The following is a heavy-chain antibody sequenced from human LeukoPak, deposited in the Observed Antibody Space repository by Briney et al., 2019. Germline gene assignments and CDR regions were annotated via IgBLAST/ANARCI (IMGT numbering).Heavy chain of an antibody. D-gene: IGHD3-10*01. CDR2: IYYSGST. CDR1: GVSISNFF. J-gene: IGHJ6*02. CDR3: ARDPRRGGMDV. V-gene: IGHV4-59*01. Sequence: SETLSLTCTVSGVSISNFFWSWIRQPPGKGLEWIGYIYYSGSTNYNPSLKSRVTISVDTSKNQFSLKLSSVTAADTAVYYCARDPRRGGMDVWGQGTTVTVSS.